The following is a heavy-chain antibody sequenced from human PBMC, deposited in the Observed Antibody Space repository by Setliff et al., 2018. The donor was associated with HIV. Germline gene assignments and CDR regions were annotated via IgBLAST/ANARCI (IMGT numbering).Heavy chain of an antibody. CDR3: ARDGGSSGWYFVLGYSDY. CDR2: IYHSGTT. V-gene: IGHV4-38-2*02. Sequence: SETLSLTCTVSGGSISSGYYWGWIRQPPGKGLEWVGSIYHSGTTYYNPSLKSRVTIPVDTSKNQFSLKLSSVTAADTAMYYCARDGGSSGWYFVLGYSDYWGPGTLVTVSS. D-gene: IGHD6-19*01. J-gene: IGHJ4*02. CDR1: GGSISSGYY.